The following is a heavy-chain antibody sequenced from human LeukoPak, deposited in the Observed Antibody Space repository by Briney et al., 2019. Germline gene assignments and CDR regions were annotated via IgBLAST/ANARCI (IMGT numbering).Heavy chain of an antibody. V-gene: IGHV3-30*18. Sequence: PGGCLRLSCAASGVTFSSYGMYWVRQAPGKGLEWVVVISNDGSDKYYADSVKGRVTISRDNSKNTLYLQMNSLRAEDTAVYYCAKGYSTGWYGGVDYWGQGTLVTVSS. D-gene: IGHD6-19*01. J-gene: IGHJ4*02. CDR2: ISNDGSDK. CDR3: AKGYSTGWYGGVDY. CDR1: GVTFSSYG.